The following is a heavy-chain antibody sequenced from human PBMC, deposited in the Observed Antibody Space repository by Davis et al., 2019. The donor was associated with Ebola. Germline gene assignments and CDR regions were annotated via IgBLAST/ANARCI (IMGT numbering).Heavy chain of an antibody. V-gene: IGHV4-59*01. CDR3: ARTRATYYYDSSGQYYFDY. Sequence: SETLSLTCTVSGGSISSYYWSWIRQPPGKALELIGYIYYSGTTKYNPSLKSRVTISVDTSKNQFSLKLSSVTAADTAKYFCARTRATYYYDSSGQYYFDYWGQGTQVTVSS. CDR1: GGSISSYY. J-gene: IGHJ4*02. D-gene: IGHD3-22*01. CDR2: IYYSGTT.